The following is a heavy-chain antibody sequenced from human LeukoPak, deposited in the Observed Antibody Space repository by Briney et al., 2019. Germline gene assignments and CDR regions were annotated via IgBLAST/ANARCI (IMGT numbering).Heavy chain of an antibody. D-gene: IGHD4-17*01. Sequence: QPGGSLRLSCAASGFTFNSYAMGWVRQAPGKGLEWVSAISGSGGSTYYADSMRGRFTISRDNSKNTLYLQMNSLRAEDTAVYYCAKTPGYTTVTSHDYWGQGTRVTVSS. V-gene: IGHV3-23*01. J-gene: IGHJ4*02. CDR2: ISGSGGST. CDR3: AKTPGYTTVTSHDY. CDR1: GFTFNSYA.